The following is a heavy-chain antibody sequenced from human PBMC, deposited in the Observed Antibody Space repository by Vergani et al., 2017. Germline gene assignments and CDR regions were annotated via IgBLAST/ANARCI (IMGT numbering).Heavy chain of an antibody. CDR2: ISGSGGST. V-gene: IGHV3-23*01. J-gene: IGHJ3*02. CDR1: GFTFSSYA. D-gene: IGHD1-26*01. CDR3: ARDLRRELLALDI. Sequence: EVQLLESGGGLVQPGGSLRLSCAASGFTFSSYAMSWVRQAPGKGLEWVSAISGSGGSTYYADSVKGRFTISRDNSKNTLYLQMNSLRAEDTAVYYCARDLRRELLALDIWGQGTMVTVSS.